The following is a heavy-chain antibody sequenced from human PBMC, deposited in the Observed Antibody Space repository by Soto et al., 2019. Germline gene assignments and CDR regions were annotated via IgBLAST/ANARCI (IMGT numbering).Heavy chain of an antibody. CDR2: INYSGNT. Sequence: SETLSLTCSVSGYSISSGYYWSWIRQPPGKGLEWIGYINYSGNTNYNPSLKSRVTISVDTSKNQFSLKLSSVTAADTAVYYCARESYCGCDCYTRSPFDYWGQGTLVTVSS. CDR3: ARESYCGCDCYTRSPFDY. J-gene: IGHJ4*02. CDR1: GYSISSGYY. V-gene: IGHV4-61*01. D-gene: IGHD2-21*02.